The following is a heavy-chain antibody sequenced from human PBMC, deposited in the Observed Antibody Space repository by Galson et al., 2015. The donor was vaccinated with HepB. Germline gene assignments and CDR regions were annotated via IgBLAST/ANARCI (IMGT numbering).Heavy chain of an antibody. V-gene: IGHV3-23*01. J-gene: IGHJ2*01. CDR2: FSGPVATT. CDR1: GFTFSSYA. Sequence: SLRLSCAASGFTFSSYAMSWVRQTPEKGLEWVSTFSGPVATTYHAASVKGRFTISRDNSKNTLSLQMNGLRADDTAVYYCARDTGDLWYFDLWGRGTLVTVAS. D-gene: IGHD7-27*01. CDR3: ARDTGDLWYFDL.